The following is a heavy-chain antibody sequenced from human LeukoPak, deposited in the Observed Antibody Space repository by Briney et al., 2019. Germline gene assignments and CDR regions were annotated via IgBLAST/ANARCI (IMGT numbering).Heavy chain of an antibody. D-gene: IGHD4-17*01. CDR2: ITSGSSYI. CDR3: AKTYGHFDD. J-gene: IGHJ4*02. V-gene: IGHV3-21*01. CDR1: GVTFTSYT. Sequence: PGGSLRLSCAASGVTFTSYTMNWVREAPGKGLEWVSSITSGSSYIYYADSVKGRFTISRDNANNSLYLQMTSRRVEDTAVYYCAKTYGHFDDWGQGTLVTVSS.